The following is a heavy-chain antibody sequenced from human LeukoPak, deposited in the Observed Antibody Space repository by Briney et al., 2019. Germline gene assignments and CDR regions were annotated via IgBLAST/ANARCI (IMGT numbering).Heavy chain of an antibody. CDR2: ISWNSGSI. J-gene: IGHJ4*01. Sequence: GRSLRLSCAASGFTFDDYAMHWVRQAPGKGLEWVSGISWNSGSIGYADSVKGRFTISRDNSKNTVYLQMNSLRAEDTAVYYCAKQMGDFGVVTGLDYWGHGTLVTVSS. CDR1: GFTFDDYA. D-gene: IGHD3-3*01. CDR3: AKQMGDFGVVTGLDY. V-gene: IGHV3-9*01.